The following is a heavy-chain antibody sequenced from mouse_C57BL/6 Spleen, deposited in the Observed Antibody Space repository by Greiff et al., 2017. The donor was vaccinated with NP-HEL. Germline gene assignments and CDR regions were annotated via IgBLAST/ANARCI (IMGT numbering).Heavy chain of an antibody. Sequence: EVKLVESGGDLVKPGGSLKLSCAASGFTFSSYGMSWVRQTPDKRLEWVATISSGGSYTYYPDSVKGRFTISRDNAKNTLYLQMSSLKSEDTAMYYCARQRGGLYAMDYWGQGTSVTVSS. CDR2: ISSGGSYT. D-gene: IGHD1-1*02. CDR3: ARQRGGLYAMDY. V-gene: IGHV5-6*01. CDR1: GFTFSSYG. J-gene: IGHJ4*01.